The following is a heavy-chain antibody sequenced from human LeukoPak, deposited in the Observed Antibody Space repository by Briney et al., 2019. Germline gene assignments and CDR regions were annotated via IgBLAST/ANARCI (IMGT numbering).Heavy chain of an antibody. D-gene: IGHD2-15*01. J-gene: IGHJ4*02. CDR2: IKQDGSEK. V-gene: IGHV3-7*03. CDR1: GFTFSSYW. CDR3: ASRYCSGGSCYDY. Sequence: GGSLRLSCAASGFTFSSYWMCWVRQAPGKGLEWVANIKQDGSEKYYVDSVKGRFTISRDNAKNSLYLQMNSLRAEDTAVYYCASRYCSGGSCYDYWGQGTLVTVSS.